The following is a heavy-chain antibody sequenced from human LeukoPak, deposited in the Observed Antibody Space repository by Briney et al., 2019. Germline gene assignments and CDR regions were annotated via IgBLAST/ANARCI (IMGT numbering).Heavy chain of an antibody. Sequence: SQTLSLTCAISGDSVSSNSAAWNWIRQSPSRGLEWLGRTYYRSKWYSDYAVSVKSRITINPDTSKNQFSLQLNSVTPEDTAVYYCARDKYSSSLAEDYYYYGMDVWGQGTTVTVSS. V-gene: IGHV6-1*01. J-gene: IGHJ6*02. CDR2: TYYRSKWYS. CDR1: GDSVSSNSAA. D-gene: IGHD6-13*01. CDR3: ARDKYSSSLAEDYYYYGMDV.